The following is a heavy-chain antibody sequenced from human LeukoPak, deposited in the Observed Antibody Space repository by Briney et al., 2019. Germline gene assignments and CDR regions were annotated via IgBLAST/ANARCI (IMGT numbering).Heavy chain of an antibody. CDR3: AAWPRIAARPHYVPYMDV. CDR2: IIPIFGAA. D-gene: IGHD6-6*01. CDR1: GGTFSSYA. J-gene: IGHJ6*03. V-gene: IGHV1-69*06. Sequence: SVTVSCKASGGTFSSYAISWVRQAPGQGLEWMGGIIPIFGAANYAQKFQGRVTITADKSTSTAYMELSSLRSEDTAVYYCAAWPRIAARPHYVPYMDVWGKGTTVTVSS.